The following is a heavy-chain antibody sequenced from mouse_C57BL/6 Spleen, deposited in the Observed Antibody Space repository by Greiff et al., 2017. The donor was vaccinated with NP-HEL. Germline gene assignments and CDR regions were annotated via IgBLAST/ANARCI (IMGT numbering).Heavy chain of an antibody. CDR1: GYTFTDYY. CDR2: IYPGSGNT. CDR3: ARSGDYDGAWFAY. D-gene: IGHD2-4*01. V-gene: IGHV1-76*01. Sequence: VQLQQSGAELVRPGASVKLSCKASGYTFTDYYINWVKQRPGQGLEWIARIYPGSGNTYYNEKFKGKATLTAETSSSTAYMQLSSLTSEDSAVYFCARSGDYDGAWFAYWGQGTLVTVSA. J-gene: IGHJ3*01.